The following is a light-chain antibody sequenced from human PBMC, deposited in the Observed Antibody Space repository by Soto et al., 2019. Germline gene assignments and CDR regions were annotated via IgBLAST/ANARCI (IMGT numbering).Light chain of an antibody. CDR1: QSLVHSDGIAY. V-gene: IGKV2-30*02. J-gene: IGKJ5*01. Sequence: DIVMTQTPLSLSVTPGQPASISCRSNQSLVHSDGIAYFSWFQQRPGRSPRRLIYKVSNRDSGVPARFSGSGSGSDFALKISRVEAEDVGVYYCMQGTHWPITFGQGTRREIK. CDR3: MQGTHWPIT. CDR2: KVS.